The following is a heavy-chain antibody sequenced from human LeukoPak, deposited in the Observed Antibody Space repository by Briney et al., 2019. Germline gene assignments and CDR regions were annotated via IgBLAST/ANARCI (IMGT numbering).Heavy chain of an antibody. D-gene: IGHD6-13*01. CDR1: GGSFSGYY. V-gene: IGHV4-34*01. CDR3: ARGTLGGAAAGTDYFDY. J-gene: IGHJ4*02. CDR2: INHSGST. Sequence: SETMSLTCAVYGGSFSGYYWSWIRQPPGKGLEWIGEINHSGSTNYNPSLKSRVTISVDTSKNQFSLKLSSVTAADTAVYYCARGTLGGAAAGTDYFDYWGQGTLVTVSS.